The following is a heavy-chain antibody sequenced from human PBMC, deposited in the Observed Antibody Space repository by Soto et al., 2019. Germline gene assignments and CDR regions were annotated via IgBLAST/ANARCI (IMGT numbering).Heavy chain of an antibody. CDR2: IYYSGIT. J-gene: IGHJ2*01. CDR1: GGSISSSNYY. V-gene: IGHV4-39*01. Sequence: QLQLQESGPGLVKPSETLSLTCIVSGGSISSSNYYWGWIRQPPGKGLEWIGSIYYSGITYSNPSLKSRVTISVDTFKNQFSLKLRSVTAADTAVYYCARPGVTMVRGVRYSDLWGRGTLVTVSS. CDR3: ARPGVTMVRGVRYSDL. D-gene: IGHD3-10*01.